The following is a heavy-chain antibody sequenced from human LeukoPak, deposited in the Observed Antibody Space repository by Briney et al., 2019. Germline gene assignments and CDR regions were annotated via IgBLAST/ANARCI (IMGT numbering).Heavy chain of an antibody. CDR1: GGSISSDY. D-gene: IGHD3-10*01. CDR3: AREPFRGYFDY. CDR2: IYTSGST. J-gene: IGHJ4*02. V-gene: IGHV4-4*07. Sequence: SETLSLTCSVSGGSISSDYWSWIRQPPGKGLEWIGRIYTSGSTNYNPSLKSRVTMSVDTSKNQFSLKLSSVTAADTAVYYCAREPFRGYFDYWGQGTLVTVSS.